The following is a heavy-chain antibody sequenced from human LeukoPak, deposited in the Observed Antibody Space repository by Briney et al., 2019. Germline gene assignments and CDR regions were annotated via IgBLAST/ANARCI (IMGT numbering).Heavy chain of an antibody. Sequence: GESLKISCKGSGYSFTNYWIGWVRQMPGKGLEWMGIIYPGDSDTKYSPSFQGQVTISADKSISTAYLQWSSLKASDTAMHYCARHSRTYPFHAFDIWGQGTMVTVSS. CDR3: ARHSRTYPFHAFDI. V-gene: IGHV5-51*01. CDR2: IYPGDSDT. D-gene: IGHD2-2*01. J-gene: IGHJ3*02. CDR1: GYSFTNYW.